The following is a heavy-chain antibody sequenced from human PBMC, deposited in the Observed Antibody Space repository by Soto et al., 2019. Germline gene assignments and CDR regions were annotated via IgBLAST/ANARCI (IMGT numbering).Heavy chain of an antibody. CDR3: ARLLCSSTGCRWFDP. V-gene: IGHV1-18*04. CDR2: ITGYNGNT. J-gene: IGHJ5*02. Sequence: QVLLVQSGAEVKKPGASVKVSCKASGYTLTTYGLAWVRQAPGQGLEWMGWITGYNGNTNYAQKFHGRLTMTTDTSTNTASLELRSLRSDDTAVYYCARLLCSSTGCRWFDPWGQGTLVTVSS. CDR1: GYTLTTYG. D-gene: IGHD2-2*01.